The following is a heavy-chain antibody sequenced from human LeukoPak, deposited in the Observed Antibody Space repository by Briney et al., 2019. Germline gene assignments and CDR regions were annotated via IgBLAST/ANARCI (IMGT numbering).Heavy chain of an antibody. J-gene: IGHJ3*02. D-gene: IGHD6-19*01. CDR1: GGSLSSSY. Sequence: SETLSLTCAVSGGSLSSSYWSWIRQPPGKGLEWIGYIYYSGSTNYNPSLKSRVTISLDTSKNQFSLRLSSVTAADTALYYCARRMAVASTFDIWGQGTMVTVSS. V-gene: IGHV4-59*08. CDR3: ARRMAVASTFDI. CDR2: IYYSGST.